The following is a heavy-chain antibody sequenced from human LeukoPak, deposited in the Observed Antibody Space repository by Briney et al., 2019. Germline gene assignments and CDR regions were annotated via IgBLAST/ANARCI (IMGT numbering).Heavy chain of an antibody. CDR1: GGSISSYY. CDR2: IYYSGST. J-gene: IGHJ5*02. V-gene: IGHV4-59*12. CDR3: ARDNPYYYGSGSLFDP. D-gene: IGHD3-10*01. Sequence: SETLSLTCTVSGGSISSYYWSWIRQPPGKGLEWIGSIYYSGSTYYNPSLKSRVTISVDTSKNQFSLKLSSVTAADTAVYYCARDNPYYYGSGSLFDPWGQGTLVTVSS.